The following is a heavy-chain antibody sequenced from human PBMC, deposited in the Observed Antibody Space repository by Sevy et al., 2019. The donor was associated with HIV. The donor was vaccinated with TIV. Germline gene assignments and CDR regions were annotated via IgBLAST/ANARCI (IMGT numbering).Heavy chain of an antibody. CDR1: GFTFISYA. CDR3: AKGDSDEYCSGGSCYSGADY. Sequence: GGSLRLSCAASGFTFISYAMSWVRQAPGKGLEWVSAISGSGGSTYYADSVKGRFTISRDNSKNTLYLQMNSLRAEDTAVYYCAKGDSDEYCSGGSCYSGADYWGQGTLVTVSS. J-gene: IGHJ4*02. V-gene: IGHV3-23*01. D-gene: IGHD2-15*01. CDR2: ISGSGGST.